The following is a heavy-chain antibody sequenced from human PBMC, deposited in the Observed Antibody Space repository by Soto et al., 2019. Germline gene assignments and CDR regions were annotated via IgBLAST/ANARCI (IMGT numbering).Heavy chain of an antibody. CDR2: IKGSGSDT. D-gene: IGHD4-4*01. J-gene: IGHJ4*02. CDR3: AKGDYSRAPFDY. V-gene: IGHV3-21*04. Sequence: GGSLRLCCVVSGCTFSNYWMNWVRQAPGKGLEWVATIKGSGSDTYYVDSVKGRFTISRDNSKNSLYLQMNSLRAEDTAVYYCAKGDYSRAPFDYWGQGTLVTVSS. CDR1: GCTFSNYW.